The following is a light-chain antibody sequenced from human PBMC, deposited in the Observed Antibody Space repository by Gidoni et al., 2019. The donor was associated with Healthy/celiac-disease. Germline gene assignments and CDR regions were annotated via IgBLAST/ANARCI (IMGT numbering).Light chain of an antibody. Sequence: DIQMTQSPSSLSASVGDRVTITCRASQGISNYLAWYQQKPGKVPKLLIYAASTLQSGVPSRFSGSGSGTDFTLTISSLQPEDVATYYCQKYCETFGQGTKVEIK. CDR1: QGISNY. J-gene: IGKJ1*01. V-gene: IGKV1-27*01. CDR2: AAS. CDR3: QKYCET.